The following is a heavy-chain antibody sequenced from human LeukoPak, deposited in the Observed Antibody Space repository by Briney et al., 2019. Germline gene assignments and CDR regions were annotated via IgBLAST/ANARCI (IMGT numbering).Heavy chain of an antibody. J-gene: IGHJ5*02. D-gene: IGHD6-13*01. CDR3: ARDYRYSSSWYRFYSWFDP. CDR2: IKQDGSEK. V-gene: IGHV3-7*01. CDR1: GFTFSSYW. Sequence: PGGSLRLSCAASGFTFSSYWMSWVRQAPGKGLEWVANIKQDGSEKYYVDSVKGRFTISRDNAKNSLYLQMNSLRAEDTAVYYCARDYRYSSSWYRFYSWFDPWGQGTLVTVS.